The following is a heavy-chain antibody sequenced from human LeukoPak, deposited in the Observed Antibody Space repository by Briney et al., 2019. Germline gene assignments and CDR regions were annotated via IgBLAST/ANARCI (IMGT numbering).Heavy chain of an antibody. CDR3: ARGRYCSGGSCYPSMDV. CDR2: IYYSGST. Sequence: PSETLSLTCTVSGGSISSYYWSWIRQPPGKGLEWIGYIYYSGSTNYNPSLKSRVTISVDMSKNQFSLKLSSVTAADTAVYYCARGRYCSGGSCYPSMDVWGKGTTVTVSS. J-gene: IGHJ6*03. CDR1: GGSISSYY. V-gene: IGHV4-59*01. D-gene: IGHD2-15*01.